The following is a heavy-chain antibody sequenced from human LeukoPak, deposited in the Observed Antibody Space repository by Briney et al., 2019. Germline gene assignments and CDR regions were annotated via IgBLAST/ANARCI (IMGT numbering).Heavy chain of an antibody. D-gene: IGHD3-22*01. CDR3: ARDNRDSSGYYSDY. J-gene: IGHJ4*02. V-gene: IGHV4-39*07. Sequence: TSETLSLTCTVSGGSISSSSYYWGWIRQPPGKGLEWIGSIYYSGSTYYNPSLKSRVTIAVDTSKNQFSLKLSSVTAADTAVYYCARDNRDSSGYYSDYWGQGTLVTVSS. CDR2: IYYSGST. CDR1: GGSISSSSYY.